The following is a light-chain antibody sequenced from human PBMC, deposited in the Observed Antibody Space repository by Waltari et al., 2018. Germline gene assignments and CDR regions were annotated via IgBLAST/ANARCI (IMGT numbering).Light chain of an antibody. CDR1: VPNIGSNY. Sequence: QSVLTQPPSASGTPGQRVTLSCSGGVPNIGSNYVFWYQQVPGTTPKLVISRNDRRPSEFPDRFSGSKSGTSASLAISGLRPDDEAHYFCASWDDNLSGVLFGGGTKLTVL. J-gene: IGLJ2*01. CDR3: ASWDDNLSGVL. V-gene: IGLV1-47*01. CDR2: RND.